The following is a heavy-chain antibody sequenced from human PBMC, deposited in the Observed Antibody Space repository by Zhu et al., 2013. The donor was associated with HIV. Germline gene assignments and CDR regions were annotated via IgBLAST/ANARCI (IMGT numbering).Heavy chain of an antibody. CDR3: ARDIGHQTNWFDP. Sequence: QVQLVQSGAEVKKPGASAEVKVSCKASGYTFTSYGISWVRQAPGQGLEWMGWISAYNGNTNYAQKLQGRVTMTTDTSTSTAYMELRSLRSDDTAVYYCARDIGHQTNWFDPWGQGTLVTVSS. CDR1: GYTFTSYG. CDR2: ISAYNGNT. D-gene: IGHD1-26*01. J-gene: IGHJ5*02. V-gene: IGHV1-18*01.